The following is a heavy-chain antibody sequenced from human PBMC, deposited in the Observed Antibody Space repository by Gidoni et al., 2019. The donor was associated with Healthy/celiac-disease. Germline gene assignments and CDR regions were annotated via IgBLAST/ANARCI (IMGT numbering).Heavy chain of an antibody. CDR2: IRSKAYGGTT. J-gene: IGHJ6*02. CDR3: TRVGATVLLEPTFYYYYGMDV. D-gene: IGHD1-1*01. Sequence: EVQLVESGGGLVQPGRSLRLSCTASGFTCGDYAMSWVRQAPGKGLEWVGFIRSKAYGGTTEYAASVKGRFTISRDDSKSIAYLQMNSLKTEDTAVYYCTRVGATVLLEPTFYYYYGMDVWGQGTTVTVSS. CDR1: GFTCGDYA. V-gene: IGHV3-49*04.